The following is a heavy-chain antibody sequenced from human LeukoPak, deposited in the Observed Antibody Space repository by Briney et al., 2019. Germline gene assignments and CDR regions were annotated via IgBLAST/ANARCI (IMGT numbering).Heavy chain of an antibody. CDR2: IYYSGST. J-gene: IGHJ3*02. CDR3: AREKNDYYDSSGYYYDDAFDI. D-gene: IGHD3-22*01. CDR1: GGSFSGYY. Sequence: SETLSLTYAVYGGSFSGYYWSWIRQPPGKGLEWIGYIYYSGSTNYNPSLKSRVTISVDTSKNQFSLKLSSVTAADTAVYYCAREKNDYYDSSGYYYDDAFDIWGQGTMVTVSS. V-gene: IGHV4-59*01.